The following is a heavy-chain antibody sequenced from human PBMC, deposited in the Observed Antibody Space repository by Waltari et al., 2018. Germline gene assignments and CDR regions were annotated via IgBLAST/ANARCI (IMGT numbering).Heavy chain of an antibody. CDR1: GYSISSNSY. V-gene: IGHV4-38-2*01. CDR2: TRHGGSH. Sequence: QVQLQESGPGLVKPSETLSPTCAVFGYSISSNSYWGWIRQPPGKGLEYIGNTRHGGSHYYSASLNSRVTISVDTSKNQFSLKLSSVTAADTAVYYCARLVLVGWELSSLWGQGTLVTVSS. J-gene: IGHJ4*02. CDR3: ARLVLVGWELSSL. D-gene: IGHD1-26*01.